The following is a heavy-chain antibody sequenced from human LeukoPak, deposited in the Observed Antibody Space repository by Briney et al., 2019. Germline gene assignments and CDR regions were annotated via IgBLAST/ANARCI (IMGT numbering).Heavy chain of an antibody. CDR3: ARTGYSYGNAIDY. V-gene: IGHV4-59*01. CDR1: GGSISTYY. CDR2: IYYTGST. D-gene: IGHD5-18*01. Sequence: AETLSLSCTVSGGSISTYYWSWIRQPPGKGLEWIGYIYYTGSTNYNPSLKSRVTISVDTSKNQFSLKLNSVTAADTAVYYCARTGYSYGNAIDYWGQGTLVTVSS. J-gene: IGHJ4*02.